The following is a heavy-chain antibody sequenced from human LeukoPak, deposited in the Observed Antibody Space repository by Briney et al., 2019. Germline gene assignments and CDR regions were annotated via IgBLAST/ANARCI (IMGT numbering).Heavy chain of an antibody. J-gene: IGHJ5*02. V-gene: IGHV1-46*01. D-gene: IGHD2-2*01. CDR1: GYTFTSYY. CDR2: INPSGGST. CDR3: ARDRGSLGYCSSTSCYRFDP. Sequence: ASVTVSYKASGYTFTSYYMHWVRQAPGQGLGGVGIINPSGGSTSYAQKFQGRGTMTRDMSTSTVYMELSSLRSEDTAVYYCARDRGSLGYCSSTSCYRFDPWGQGTLVTVSS.